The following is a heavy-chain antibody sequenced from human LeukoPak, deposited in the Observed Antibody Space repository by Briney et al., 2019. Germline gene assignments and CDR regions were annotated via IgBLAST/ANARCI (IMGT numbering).Heavy chain of an antibody. D-gene: IGHD6-19*01. CDR2: IWYDGSNK. Sequence: GGSLRLSCAASGFTFSSYGMHWVRQAPGKGLEWVGVIWYDGSNKYYADSVKGRFTISRDNSKNTLYLQMNSLRAEDTAVYYCAKDQGIAVAGHHFDYWGQGTLVTVSS. CDR3: AKDQGIAVAGHHFDY. J-gene: IGHJ4*02. V-gene: IGHV3-33*06. CDR1: GFTFSSYG.